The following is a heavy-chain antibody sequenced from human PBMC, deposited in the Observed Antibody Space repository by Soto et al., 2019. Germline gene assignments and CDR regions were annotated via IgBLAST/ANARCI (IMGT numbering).Heavy chain of an antibody. CDR3: ARYLDGSESYYTDY. J-gene: IGHJ4*02. Sequence: ASVKVSCKASGYTFASYGISWVRQAPGQGLEWMGGISHWGTTTDAQNLQTRVTMTTDTSASTAYMELRSLRSDDTVIYFWARYLDGSESYYTDYWGQGTLVTVSS. D-gene: IGHD3-10*01. V-gene: IGHV1-18*01. CDR2: ISHWGTT. CDR1: GYTFASYG.